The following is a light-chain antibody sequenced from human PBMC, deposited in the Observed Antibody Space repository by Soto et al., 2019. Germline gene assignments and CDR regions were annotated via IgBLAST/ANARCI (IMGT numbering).Light chain of an antibody. Sequence: DIQMTQSPSSLSASVGDRVTITCRASQSIRSYLNWYQQKPGKAPQLLVYGAASLQSGVPSRISGSGSGTDFTLTISSLQPEDFATYYCQQSYSLPQTFGQGTKVEIK. J-gene: IGKJ1*01. CDR3: QQSYSLPQT. CDR2: GAA. V-gene: IGKV1-39*01. CDR1: QSIRSY.